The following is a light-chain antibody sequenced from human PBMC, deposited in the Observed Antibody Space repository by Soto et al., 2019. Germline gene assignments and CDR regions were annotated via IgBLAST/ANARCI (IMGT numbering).Light chain of an antibody. CDR3: MQALQTPRS. Sequence: VVLTESTLTLPVTIDDPASIYLSSSQSLVYSDGNAYLNWFQQRPGQSPRRLIYKVSNRASGVSARFSGSGSGTDFTLKISRVGAADVGVYYCMQALQTPRSFGQG. CDR1: QSLVYSDGNAY. CDR2: KVS. V-gene: IGKV2-30*01. J-gene: IGKJ1*01.